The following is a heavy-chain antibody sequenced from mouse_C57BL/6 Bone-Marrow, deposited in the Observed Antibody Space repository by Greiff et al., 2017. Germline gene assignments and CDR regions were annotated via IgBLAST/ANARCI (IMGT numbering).Heavy chain of an antibody. CDR2: IDPSDSET. D-gene: IGHD1-1*01. J-gene: IGHJ1*03. V-gene: IGHV1-52*01. CDR1: GYTFTSYW. Sequence: QVQLQQPGAELVRPGSSVKLSCKASGYTFTSYWMHWVKQRPIQGLEWIGNIDPSDSETHYNQKFKDKATLTVDKSPSTAYMQLSSLTSEDSAVYYCAARYYGSSYYWYFDVWGTGTTVTVSS. CDR3: AARYYGSSYYWYFDV.